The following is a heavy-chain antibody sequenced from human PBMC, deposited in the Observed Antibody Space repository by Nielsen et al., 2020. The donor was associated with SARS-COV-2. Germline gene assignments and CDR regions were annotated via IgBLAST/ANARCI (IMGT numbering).Heavy chain of an antibody. CDR2: ISGSGGST. CDR1: GFTFSSYA. J-gene: IGHJ4*02. Sequence: GESLKISCAASGFTFSSYAMSWVRQAPGKGLEWVSAISGSGGSTYYADSVKGRFTISRDNSKNTLYLQMNSLRAEDTAVYYCARVPRFLEWLFGYFDYWGQGTLVTVSS. CDR3: ARVPRFLEWLFGYFDY. V-gene: IGHV3-23*01. D-gene: IGHD3-3*01.